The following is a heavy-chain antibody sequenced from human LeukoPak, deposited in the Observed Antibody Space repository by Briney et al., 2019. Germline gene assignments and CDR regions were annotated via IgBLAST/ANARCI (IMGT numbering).Heavy chain of an antibody. J-gene: IGHJ4*02. Sequence: PGGSLRLSSVPSGITLRNSGMSSVPQAPGKGLEWVSEITGRGDIDYAVCVKGRFTIYRDNCKNTLYLQMNYLRVEDTAIYYCAKRGRDQLLCYFDCWGQGTRVTVSS. V-gene: IGHV3-23*01. CDR2: ITGRGDI. CDR1: GITLRNSG. CDR3: AKRGRDQLLCYFDC. D-gene: IGHD2-2*01.